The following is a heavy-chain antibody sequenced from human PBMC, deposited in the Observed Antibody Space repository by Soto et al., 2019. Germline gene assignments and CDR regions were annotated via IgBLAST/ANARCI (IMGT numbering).Heavy chain of an antibody. Sequence: TLSLARSISNAAIDSSYWSWTSPPPGKGLEWIGYIYYSRRANYNPSLKSRVNISVDTSKNQFSLKLSSVTAADTAVYYCARAGYDFWSGYRNYYYYYGMDVWGQGTTVTVS. CDR3: ARAGYDFWSGYRNYYYYYGMDV. V-gene: IGHV4-59*01. CDR2: IYYSRRA. J-gene: IGHJ6*02. CDR1: NAAIDSSY. D-gene: IGHD3-3*01.